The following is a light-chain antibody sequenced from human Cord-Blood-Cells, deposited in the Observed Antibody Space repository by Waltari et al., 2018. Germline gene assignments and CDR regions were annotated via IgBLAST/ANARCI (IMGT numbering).Light chain of an antibody. CDR2: EVS. V-gene: IGLV2-18*02. J-gene: IGLJ3*02. CDR1: SSDVGSYNR. CDR3: SSYTSSSPLV. Sequence: QSALTQPPSVSGSPGQSVTISCTGTSSDVGSYNRVSWYQQPPGTAPQLMIYEVSNRPAGVPCRFSGSKSGNTASLTISGLQAEDDADYYFSSYTSSSPLVFGGGTKLTVL.